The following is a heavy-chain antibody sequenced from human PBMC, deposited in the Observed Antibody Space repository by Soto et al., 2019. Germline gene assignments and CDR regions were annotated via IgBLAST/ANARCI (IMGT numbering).Heavy chain of an antibody. J-gene: IGHJ6*02. V-gene: IGHV3-7*03. CDR3: AREGGAPGDYYYYGMDV. CDR2: IKQDGSEK. Sequence: HPGGSLRLSCAASGFTFSSYWMSWVRQAPGKGLEWVANIKQDGSEKYYVDSVKGRFTISRDNAKNSLYLQMNSLRAEDTAVYYCAREGGAPGDYYYYGMDVWGQGTTVTAP. CDR1: GFTFSSYW. D-gene: IGHD3-16*01.